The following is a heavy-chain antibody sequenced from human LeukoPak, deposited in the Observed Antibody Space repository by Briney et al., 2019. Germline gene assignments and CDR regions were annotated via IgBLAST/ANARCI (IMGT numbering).Heavy chain of an antibody. CDR2: ISAYNGNT. J-gene: IGHJ6*03. V-gene: IGHV1-18*01. Sequence: GASVKVSCKASGYTFTSYGISWVRQAPGQGLEWMGWISAYNGNTNYAQKPQGRVTMTTDTSTSTAYMELRSLRSDDTAVYYCARTADPNYYYYYYMDVWGKGTTVTVSS. CDR1: GYTFTSYG. CDR3: ARTADPNYYYYYYMDV. D-gene: IGHD6-13*01.